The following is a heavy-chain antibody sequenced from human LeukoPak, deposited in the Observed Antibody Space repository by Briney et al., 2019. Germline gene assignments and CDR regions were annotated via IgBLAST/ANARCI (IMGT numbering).Heavy chain of an antibody. J-gene: IGHJ6*03. Sequence: GGSPRLSCAASGFTFCNYYMSWIPHAPRERVEGGSYISYSDSNIYYADSVKGRFTISRDNAKNSLFLQMNSLRAEDTAVYFCARLYECSAVDYRYYYYYYMDIWGKGTTVTVSS. CDR3: ARLYECSAVDYRYYYYYYMDI. V-gene: IGHV3-11*01. CDR1: GFTFCNYY. D-gene: IGHD4-11*01. CDR2: ISYSDSNI.